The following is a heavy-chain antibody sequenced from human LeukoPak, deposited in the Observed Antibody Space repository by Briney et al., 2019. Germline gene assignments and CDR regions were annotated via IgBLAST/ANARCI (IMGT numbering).Heavy chain of an antibody. D-gene: IGHD2-2*01. J-gene: IGHJ5*02. Sequence: ASVKVSCKASGYTFTGYYMHWVRQAPGQGLGWMGWINPNSGGTNYAQKFQGRVTITADESTSTAYMELSSLRSEDTAVYYCARGGYCSSTSCFSWFDPWGQGTLVTVSS. CDR2: INPNSGGT. V-gene: IGHV1-2*02. CDR1: GYTFTGYY. CDR3: ARGGYCSSTSCFSWFDP.